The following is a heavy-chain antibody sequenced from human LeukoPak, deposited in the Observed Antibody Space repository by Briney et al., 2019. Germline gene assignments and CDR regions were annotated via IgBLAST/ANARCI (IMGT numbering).Heavy chain of an antibody. CDR3: ARGRPEFFGSGTYLHD. CDR1: GFSVSTYE. CDR2: ISSSGTTI. J-gene: IGHJ4*02. V-gene: IGHV3-48*03. Sequence: PGGSLRLSCAASGFSVSTYEMNWVRQAPGKGLECVSYISSSGTTISYADSVEGRFTISRDNDKNSLYLEMNSLRVEDTAVYYCARGRPEFFGSGTYLHDWGQGTLVTVSS. D-gene: IGHD3-10*01.